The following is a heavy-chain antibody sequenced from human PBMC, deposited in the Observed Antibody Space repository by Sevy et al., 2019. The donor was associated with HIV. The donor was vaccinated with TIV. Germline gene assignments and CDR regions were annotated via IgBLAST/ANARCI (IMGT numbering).Heavy chain of an antibody. CDR3: ARMGQEGVVPAARSTYYYYGMDV. D-gene: IGHD2-2*01. V-gene: IGHV3-30-3*01. CDR1: GFTFSSYA. CDR2: ISYDGSNK. Sequence: GGSLRLSCAASGFTFSSYAMHWVRQAPGKGLEWVAVISYDGSNKYYADSVKGRFTISRDNSKNTLYLQMNSLRAEDRTVYYCARMGQEGVVPAARSTYYYYGMDVWGQGTTVTVSS. J-gene: IGHJ6*02.